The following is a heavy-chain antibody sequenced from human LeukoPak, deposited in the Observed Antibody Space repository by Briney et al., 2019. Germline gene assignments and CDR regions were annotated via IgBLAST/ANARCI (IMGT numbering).Heavy chain of an antibody. CDR1: GYTFTSYA. CDR3: ARDDSSGYYNWFDP. D-gene: IGHD3-22*01. V-gene: IGHV7-4-1*02. CDR2: INTNTGNP. Sequence: ASVKVSCKASGYTFTSYAVNWVRQAPGQGLEWMGWINTNTGNPTYAQGFTGRFVFSLDTSVSTAYLQISSLKAEDTAVYYCARDDSSGYYNWFDPWGQGTLVIVSS. J-gene: IGHJ5*02.